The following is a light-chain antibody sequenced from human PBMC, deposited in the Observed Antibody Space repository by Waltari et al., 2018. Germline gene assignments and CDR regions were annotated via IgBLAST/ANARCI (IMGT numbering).Light chain of an antibody. Sequence: DIVMTQSPDSLAVSLGERVTINCKSSRSVLYSSNSKNYLAWYQQKPGQPPNLLIYWASTRESGVPDRFSGSGSGTDFTLTISSLQAEDVAVYFCQQYYSSPPAFGQGTKVEIK. CDR2: WAS. J-gene: IGKJ1*01. CDR1: RSVLYSSNSKNY. CDR3: QQYYSSPPA. V-gene: IGKV4-1*01.